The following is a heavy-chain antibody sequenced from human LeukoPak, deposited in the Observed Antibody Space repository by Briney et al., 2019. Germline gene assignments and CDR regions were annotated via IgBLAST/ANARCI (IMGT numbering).Heavy chain of an antibody. J-gene: IGHJ6*02. Sequence: ASVKVSCKASDYTFTSYGFSWVRQAPGQGLEWMGWISTHNGNTNYAQKFQGRVTMTTDTSTSTAYMELRSLRSDDTAVYYCARDRGADSTGMDVWGQGTTVTVSS. CDR2: ISTHNGNT. CDR3: ARDRGADSTGMDV. V-gene: IGHV1-18*01. D-gene: IGHD2/OR15-2a*01. CDR1: DYTFTSYG.